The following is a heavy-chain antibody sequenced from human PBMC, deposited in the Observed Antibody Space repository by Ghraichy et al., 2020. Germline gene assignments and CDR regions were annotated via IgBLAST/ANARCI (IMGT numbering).Heavy chain of an antibody. Sequence: SETLSLTCAVYGGSFSGYYWSWIRQPPGKGLEWIGEINHSGSTNYNPSLKSRVTISVDTSKNQFSLKLSSVTAADTAVYYCARGATVTTLDYYGMDVWGQGTTVTVSS. CDR1: GGSFSGYY. J-gene: IGHJ6*02. CDR2: INHSGST. CDR3: ARGATVTTLDYYGMDV. D-gene: IGHD4-17*01. V-gene: IGHV4-34*01.